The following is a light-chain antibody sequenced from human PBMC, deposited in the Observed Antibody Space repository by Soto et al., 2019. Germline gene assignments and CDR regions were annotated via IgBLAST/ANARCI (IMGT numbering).Light chain of an antibody. CDR1: QSISTF. J-gene: IGKJ1*01. V-gene: IGKV1-5*01. CDR2: DAS. Sequence: DIQMTQSPSTLSESARYRFTITRRASQSISTFLAWYKQKPGKAPKLLIFDASSLKSGVPSRFRGRGSGTEFTLTISSLKPYDFETYYCQQYERYSWTFGQGTKVEIK. CDR3: QQYERYSWT.